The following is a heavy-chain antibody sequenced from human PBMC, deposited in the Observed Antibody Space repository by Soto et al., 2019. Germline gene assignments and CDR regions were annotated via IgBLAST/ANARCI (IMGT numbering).Heavy chain of an antibody. CDR2: IIPIFGTA. CDR3: ARDHIAARPVYYYGMDV. J-gene: IGHJ6*02. CDR1: GGTFSSYA. Sequence: ASVKVSCKASGGTFSSYAISWVRQAPGQGLEWMGGIIPIFGTANYAQKFQGRVTITADKSTSTAYMELSSLRSEDTAVYYCARDHIAARPVYYYGMDVWGQGTTVTVSS. V-gene: IGHV1-69*06. D-gene: IGHD6-6*01.